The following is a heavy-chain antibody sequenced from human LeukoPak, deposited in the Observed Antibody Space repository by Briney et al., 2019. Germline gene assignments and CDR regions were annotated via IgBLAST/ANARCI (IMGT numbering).Heavy chain of an antibody. CDR3: ARDREDDPYPTLYYYYGMDV. Sequence: SETLSLTCAVYGGSFSGDYWSWIRQPPGKGLEWIGEINHSGSTNYNPSLKSRVTISVDTSKNQFSLKLSSVTAADTAVYYCARDREDDPYPTLYYYYGMDVWGQGTTVTVSS. J-gene: IGHJ6*02. D-gene: IGHD1-1*01. CDR1: GGSFSGDY. CDR2: INHSGST. V-gene: IGHV4-34*01.